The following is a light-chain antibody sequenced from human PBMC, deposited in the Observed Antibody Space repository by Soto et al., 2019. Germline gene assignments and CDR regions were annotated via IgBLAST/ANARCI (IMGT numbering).Light chain of an antibody. Sequence: DIQMTQSPSSLSAFVGDRVTISCRASPGISNSVAWYQQNPGKVPKVLIYDASTLHSGVPSRFSGSGSGTDFTLTISSLQPEDVAIYYCQQYNSGPETFGHGTKVDIK. CDR2: DAS. CDR1: PGISNS. CDR3: QQYNSGPET. J-gene: IGKJ3*01. V-gene: IGKV1-27*01.